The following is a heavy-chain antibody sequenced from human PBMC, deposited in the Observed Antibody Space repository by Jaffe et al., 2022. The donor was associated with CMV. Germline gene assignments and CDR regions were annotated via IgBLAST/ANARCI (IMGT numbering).Heavy chain of an antibody. J-gene: IGHJ4*02. CDR2: IYYSGST. CDR1: GGSISSSSYY. D-gene: IGHD3-22*01. CDR3: AAAGNRVVITIEYYFDY. Sequence: QLQLQESGPGLVKPSETLSLTCTVSGGSISSSSYYWGWIRQPPGKGLEWIGSIYYSGSTYYNPSLKSRVTISVDTSKNQFSLKLSSVTAADTAVYYCAAAGNRVVITIEYYFDYWGQGTLVTVSS. V-gene: IGHV4-39*01.